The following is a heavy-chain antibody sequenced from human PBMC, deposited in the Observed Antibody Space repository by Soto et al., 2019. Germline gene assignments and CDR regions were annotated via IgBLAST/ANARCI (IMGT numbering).Heavy chain of an antibody. V-gene: IGHV3-30-3*01. CDR1: GFTFSSYA. D-gene: IGHD5-12*01. Sequence: QVQLVESGGGVVQPGRSLRLSCAASGFTFSSYAMHWVRQAPGKGLEWVAVISYDGSNKYYADSVKGRFTISRDNSKNTLYRQMNSLRAEDTAVYYCARGSYSGYVLHGMDVWGQGSTVTVSS. CDR3: ARGSYSGYVLHGMDV. J-gene: IGHJ6*02. CDR2: ISYDGSNK.